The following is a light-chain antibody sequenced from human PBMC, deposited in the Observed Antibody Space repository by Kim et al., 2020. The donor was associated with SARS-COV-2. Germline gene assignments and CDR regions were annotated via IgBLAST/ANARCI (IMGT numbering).Light chain of an antibody. CDR1: QDISNY. Sequence: SVGDRVTITCQASQDISNYLNWYQQKPGKAPKLLIYDASNLETGVPSRFSGSGSGTDFTFTISSLQPEDIATYYCQQYDNLPPSHTFGQGTKLEI. V-gene: IGKV1-33*01. CDR2: DAS. J-gene: IGKJ2*01. CDR3: QQYDNLPPSHT.